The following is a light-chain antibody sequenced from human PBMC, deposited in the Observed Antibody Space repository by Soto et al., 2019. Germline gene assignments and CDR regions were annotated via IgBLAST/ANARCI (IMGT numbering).Light chain of an antibody. Sequence: QSALTQPRSVSGSPGQSVTISCTGTNSDVGRYNFVSWYQQLPGKAPKLLISAVSQRPPGVPDRFSGSKSGNTASLTISGLQADDEADYFCYSYTASDIWVFGGGTKLTVL. J-gene: IGLJ3*02. CDR1: NSDVGRYNF. V-gene: IGLV2-11*01. CDR2: AVS. CDR3: YSYTASDIWV.